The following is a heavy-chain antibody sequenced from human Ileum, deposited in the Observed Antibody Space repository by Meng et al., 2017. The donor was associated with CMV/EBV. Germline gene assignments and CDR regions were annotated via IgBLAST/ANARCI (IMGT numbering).Heavy chain of an antibody. Sequence: QVQLVQSRAEVKKPGASVKVDCKTSGYSFLSYDINWVRQAAGQGLEWMGWMNPNTGNTGYAQKFQGRVTMTKNTSITTVYLELTSLTSEDTAVYFCASAYRCTYFGDYWGQGTLVTVSS. CDR2: MNPNTGNT. J-gene: IGHJ4*02. CDR1: GYSFLSYD. CDR3: ASAYRCTYFGDY. V-gene: IGHV1-8*01. D-gene: IGHD3-16*02.